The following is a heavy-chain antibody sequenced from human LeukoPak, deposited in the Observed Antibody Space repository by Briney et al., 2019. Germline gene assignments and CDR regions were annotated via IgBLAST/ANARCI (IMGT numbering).Heavy chain of an antibody. V-gene: IGHV3-23*01. CDR1: GFTFGSYA. Sequence: GGSLRLSCAASGFTFGSYAMSWVRQAPGKGLEWGSGISGSGDSTYYADSVKGRFTISRDNSKNTLYLQMNSLRAEDTAVYYCAKEGIAAAAFDYWGQGTLVTVSS. D-gene: IGHD6-13*01. J-gene: IGHJ4*02. CDR2: ISGSGDST. CDR3: AKEGIAAAAFDY.